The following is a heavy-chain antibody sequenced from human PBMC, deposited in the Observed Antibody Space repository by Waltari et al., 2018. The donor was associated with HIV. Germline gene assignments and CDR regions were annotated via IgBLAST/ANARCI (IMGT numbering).Heavy chain of an antibody. CDR1: GFTFSNFG. CDR3: AKDRSDFWTGFLDH. V-gene: IGHV3-30*18. CDR2: ISHHGRSD. D-gene: IGHD3-3*01. Sequence: QVQLVQSGGGMVPPGRSLRLSCAASGFTFSNFGMHWVRQAPGKGLEWVAVISHHGRSDHYADSVKGRFTISRDNSKDTLFLEMDNVRPEDTSLYFCAKDRSDFWTGFLDHWGQGALVTVTS. J-gene: IGHJ4*02.